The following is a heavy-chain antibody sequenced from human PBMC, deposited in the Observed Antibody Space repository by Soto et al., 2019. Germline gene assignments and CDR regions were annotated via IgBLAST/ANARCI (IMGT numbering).Heavy chain of an antibody. D-gene: IGHD3-9*01. V-gene: IGHV3-7*01. Sequence: EVQLVESGGGLVQPGGSLRLSCAASGFTISPSWMSWVRQSPGKGLEWVANINPDGSTRLYVDSVKGRFIISRDNAVNSLSLQMNSLRVEDTAVYYCARGDAGDWSFWGQGTLVTVSS. CDR2: INPDGSTR. CDR1: GFTISPSW. CDR3: ARGDAGDWSF. J-gene: IGHJ4*02.